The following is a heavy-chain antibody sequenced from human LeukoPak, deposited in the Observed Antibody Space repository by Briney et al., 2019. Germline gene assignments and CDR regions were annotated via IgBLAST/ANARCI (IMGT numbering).Heavy chain of an antibody. Sequence: ASVKVSCKASGGTFSSYAISWVRQAPGQGLEWMGGIIPIFGTANYAQKFQGRVTITADESTSTAYMELSSLRSGDTAVYYCARWGYYYDSSGYFHWGQGTLVTVSS. V-gene: IGHV1-69*13. J-gene: IGHJ4*02. CDR1: GGTFSSYA. CDR3: ARWGYYYDSSGYFH. D-gene: IGHD3-22*01. CDR2: IIPIFGTA.